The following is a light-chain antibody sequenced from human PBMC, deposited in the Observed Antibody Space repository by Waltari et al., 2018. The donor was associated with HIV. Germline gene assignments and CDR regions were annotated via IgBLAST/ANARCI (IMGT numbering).Light chain of an antibody. CDR1: SGSVSTSYY. V-gene: IGLV8-61*01. CDR3: VLYMGRGIWV. CDR2: SRN. Sequence: QTVVTQEPSFSVSPGGTVTLTCGLSSGSVSTSYYPSWYQQTPGQAPRTLIDSRNTRAAGVPDRFSGSSLGNKAALTITGAQADDESDYYCVLYMGRGIWVFGGGTKLTVL. J-gene: IGLJ3*02.